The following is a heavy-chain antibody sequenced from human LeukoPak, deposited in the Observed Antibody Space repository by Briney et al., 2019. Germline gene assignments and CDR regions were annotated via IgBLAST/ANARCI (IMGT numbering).Heavy chain of an antibody. V-gene: IGHV4-39*02. D-gene: IGHD2-15*01. J-gene: IGHJ2*01. CDR3: ARDSNGGKSIAWYFDL. CDR2: IYYSGST. Sequence: SETLSLTCTVSGGSISSSSYYWGWIRQPPGKGLEWIGSIYYSGSTYYNPSLKSRVTISVDTSKNQFSLKLSSVTAADTAVYYCARDSNGGKSIAWYFDLWGRGTLVTVSS. CDR1: GGSISSSSYY.